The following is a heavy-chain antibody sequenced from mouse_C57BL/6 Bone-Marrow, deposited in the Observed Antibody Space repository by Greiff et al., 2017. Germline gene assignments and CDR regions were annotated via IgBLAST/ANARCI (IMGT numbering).Heavy chain of an antibody. D-gene: IGHD1-1*01. Sequence: VQLQQSGAELVRPGASVKLSCTASGFNIKDYYMHWVKQRPEQGLEWIGRIDPEDGDTEYAPKFQGKATMTADTSSNTAYLQLSSLTSEDSAVYYCARWGTTVVAYYFDYWGQGTTLTVSS. CDR1: GFNIKDYY. V-gene: IGHV14-1*01. J-gene: IGHJ2*01. CDR2: IDPEDGDT. CDR3: ARWGTTVVAYYFDY.